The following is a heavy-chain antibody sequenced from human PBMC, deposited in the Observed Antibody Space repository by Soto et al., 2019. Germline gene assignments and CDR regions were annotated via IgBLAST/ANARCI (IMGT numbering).Heavy chain of an antibody. CDR2: SYWDDEK. V-gene: IGHV2-5*02. CDR3: APSYFEWLGAFHY. CDR1: GFSLSSTGVG. D-gene: IGHD3-9*01. J-gene: IGHJ4*02. Sequence: QITLQESGPMLVKPSQTLTLTCTFSGFSLSSTGVGVGWFRQPPGKALEWLAISYWDDEKRYSPSLRSRLTITKDTSNDQVVLTVTNMDPLDTARYYCAPSYFEWLGAFHYWGQGALVTVSS.